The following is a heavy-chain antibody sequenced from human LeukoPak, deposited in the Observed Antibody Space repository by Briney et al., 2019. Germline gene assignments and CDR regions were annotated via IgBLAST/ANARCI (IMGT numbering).Heavy chain of an antibody. J-gene: IGHJ4*02. Sequence: PGGSLRLSCAASGFTVSSNYMSWVRQAPGKGLEWVSVIYSGGSTYYADSVKGRFTISRDNSKNTLYLQMNSLRAEDTAVYYCAKESITMIVVVITTAGWVDYWGQGTLVTVSS. V-gene: IGHV3-66*01. CDR2: IYSGGST. CDR1: GFTVSSNY. D-gene: IGHD3-22*01. CDR3: AKESITMIVVVITTAGWVDY.